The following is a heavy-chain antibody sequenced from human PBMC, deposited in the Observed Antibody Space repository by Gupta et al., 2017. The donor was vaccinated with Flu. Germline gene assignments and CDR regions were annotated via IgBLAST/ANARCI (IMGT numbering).Heavy chain of an antibody. V-gene: IGHV3-23*01. D-gene: IGHD6-19*01. Sequence: FSSYAMTWVRQASGKGLGWVSGISGTGANTFYADSVKGRFTISRDNSKNTLHLQMNSLRAEDTAIYYCAKGRDSGGWYVGNWGQGTLVTVSS. CDR2: ISGTGANT. J-gene: IGHJ4*02. CDR3: AKGRDSGGWYVGN. CDR1: FSSYA.